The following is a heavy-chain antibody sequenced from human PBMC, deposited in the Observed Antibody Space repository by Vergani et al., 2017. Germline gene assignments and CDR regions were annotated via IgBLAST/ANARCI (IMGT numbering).Heavy chain of an antibody. CDR1: GFTFTSSP. J-gene: IGHJ4*02. CDR2: ISYDGSNK. V-gene: IGHV3-30-3*01. CDR3: ARSYYYDSSGYFDY. D-gene: IGHD3-22*01. Sequence: QVQLVESGGGVVQPGRSLRLSCAASGFTFTSSPLHCVRQAPAKGLEWFAVISYDGSNKYYADSVKGRFTISRDNSKNTLYLQMNSLRAVDTAVYYCARSYYYDSSGYFDYWGQGTLVTVSS.